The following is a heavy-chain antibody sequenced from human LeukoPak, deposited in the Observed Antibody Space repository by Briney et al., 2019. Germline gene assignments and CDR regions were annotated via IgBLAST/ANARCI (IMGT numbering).Heavy chain of an antibody. J-gene: IGHJ4*02. V-gene: IGHV4-30-2*01. Sequence: SQTLSLTCTVSGGSLSSGGYSWGWVRQPPGKGLEYIGYIYHRGSTYYNPSLQSRVTISMDRSKNHFSLDLTSVTAADTGVYYCAKTQFCSETRCPHALDSWGQGTLVTVSS. CDR3: AKTQFCSETRCPHALDS. CDR1: GGSLSSGGYS. CDR2: IYHRGST. D-gene: IGHD2-15*01.